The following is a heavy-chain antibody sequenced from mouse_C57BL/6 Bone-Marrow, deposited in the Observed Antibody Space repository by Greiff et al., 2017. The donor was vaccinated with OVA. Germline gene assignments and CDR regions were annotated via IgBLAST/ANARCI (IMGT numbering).Heavy chain of an antibody. CDR3: ARSTQATLYYYAMDY. D-gene: IGHD3-2*02. J-gene: IGHJ4*01. CDR2: IYPGSGST. CDR1: GYTFTSYW. V-gene: IGHV1-55*01. Sequence: QVQLQQPGAELVKPGASVKMSCKASGYTFTSYWITWVKQRPGQGLEWIGDIYPGSGSTNYNEKFKSKATLTVDTSSSTAYMQLSSLTSEDSAVYYCARSTQATLYYYAMDYWGQGTSVTVSS.